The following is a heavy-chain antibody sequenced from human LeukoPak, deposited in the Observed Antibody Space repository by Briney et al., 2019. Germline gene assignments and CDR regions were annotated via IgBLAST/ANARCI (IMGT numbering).Heavy chain of an antibody. Sequence: PSETLSLTCTVSGGSISSYYWSWIRQPPGKGLEWIGYIYYSGSTYYNPSLKSRVTISVDTSKNQFSLKLSSVTAADTAVYYCARAGGFFSPFGYWGQETLVTVSS. V-gene: IGHV4-59*12. D-gene: IGHD3-3*01. CDR2: IYYSGST. J-gene: IGHJ4*02. CDR1: GGSISSYY. CDR3: ARAGGFFSPFGY.